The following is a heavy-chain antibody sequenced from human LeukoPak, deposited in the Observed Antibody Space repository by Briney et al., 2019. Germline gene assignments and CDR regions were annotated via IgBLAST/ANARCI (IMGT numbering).Heavy chain of an antibody. D-gene: IGHD6-19*01. V-gene: IGHV1-69*06. CDR2: IIPIFGTA. CDR3: ARDQWLEQNTNWFDP. CDR1: GGTFSSYA. J-gene: IGHJ5*02. Sequence: SVKVSCKASGGTFSSYAISWVRQAPGQGLEWMGGIIPIFGTANYAQKFQGRVTITADKSTSTAYMELSSLRSEDTAVYYCARDQWLEQNTNWFDPWGQGTLVTVSS.